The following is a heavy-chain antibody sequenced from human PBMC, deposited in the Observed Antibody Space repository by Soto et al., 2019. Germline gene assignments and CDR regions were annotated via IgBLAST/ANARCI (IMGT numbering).Heavy chain of an antibody. J-gene: IGHJ4*02. D-gene: IGHD2-15*01. CDR3: VKGRGEGYCTGGSCSFDY. CDR2: ISYDGSNK. Sequence: GGSLRLSCAASGFTFSSYAMHWVRQAPGKGLEWVAVISYDGSNKYYADSVKGRVTISRDNANNTLYLRMNSLRVEDAAVYYCVKGRGEGYCTGGSCSFDYWGQGTLVTVSS. CDR1: GFTFSSYA. V-gene: IGHV3-30-3*01.